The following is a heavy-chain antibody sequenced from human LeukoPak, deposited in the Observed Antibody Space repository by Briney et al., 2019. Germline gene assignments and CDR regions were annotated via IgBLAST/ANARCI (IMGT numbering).Heavy chain of an antibody. CDR1: GYTFTGYY. Sequence: GASVKVSCKASGYTFTGYYMHWVRQAPGQALEWMGWINPNSGGTNYAQKFQGRVTMTRDTSISTAYMELTSLRSDDTAVYYCAASCSSTSCSRSNWFDPWGQGTLVTVSS. D-gene: IGHD2-2*01. CDR3: AASCSSTSCSRSNWFDP. J-gene: IGHJ5*02. V-gene: IGHV1-2*02. CDR2: INPNSGGT.